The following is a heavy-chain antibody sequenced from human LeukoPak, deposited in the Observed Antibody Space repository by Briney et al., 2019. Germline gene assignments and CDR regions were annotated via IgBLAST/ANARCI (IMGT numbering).Heavy chain of an antibody. Sequence: GGSLRLSCAASGFTFSSFAMNWVRQAPGKGLEWFSTMSGDATSTYYADSVKGRFTISRDNSKNTLYLQMNSLRAEDTAVYYCAKRTSGSSWYSSDYWGQGTLVTVSS. CDR2: MSGDATST. V-gene: IGHV3-23*01. CDR3: AKRTSGSSWYSSDY. CDR1: GFTFSSFA. J-gene: IGHJ4*02. D-gene: IGHD6-13*01.